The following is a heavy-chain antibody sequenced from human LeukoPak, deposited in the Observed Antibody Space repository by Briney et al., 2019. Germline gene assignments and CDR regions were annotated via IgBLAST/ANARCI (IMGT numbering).Heavy chain of an antibody. Sequence: SETLSLTCAVYGGSFSTYYWSWIRQPPGKGLEWIGEINHSGRTNYNPSLKSRVTISVDTSKNQFSLKLSSVTAADTAVYYCARDNYDYVWGSYRYLDYWGQGTLVTVSS. CDR1: GGSFSTYY. V-gene: IGHV4-34*01. J-gene: IGHJ4*02. CDR2: INHSGRT. D-gene: IGHD3-16*02. CDR3: ARDNYDYVWGSYRYLDY.